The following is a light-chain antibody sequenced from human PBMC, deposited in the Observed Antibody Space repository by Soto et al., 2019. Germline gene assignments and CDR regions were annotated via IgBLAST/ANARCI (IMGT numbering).Light chain of an antibody. CDR3: SSYTSSSTPKV. J-gene: IGLJ1*01. CDR1: SSDVGGYNY. CDR2: EVS. Sequence: QSALTQPASVSGSPGQSITIYCTGTSSDVGGYNYVSWYQQHPGKAPKLMIYEVSNRPSGVSNRFSSSKSGNTASLTISWLQAEDEADYYCSSYTSSSTPKVFGTGTKLTVL. V-gene: IGLV2-14*01.